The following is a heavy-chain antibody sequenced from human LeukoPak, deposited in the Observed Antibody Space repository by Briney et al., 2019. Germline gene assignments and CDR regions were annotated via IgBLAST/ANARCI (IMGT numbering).Heavy chain of an antibody. CDR2: VNPSGGST. D-gene: IGHD3-22*01. CDR3: ARRGGSGYVDY. J-gene: IGHJ4*02. V-gene: IGHV1-46*01. Sequence: ASVKVSCKASGYTFTSYYMHWVRRAPGQGLEWMGIVNPSGGSTSYAQKFQGKVTMTRDTSTSTVYMELSSLRSEDTAVYYCARRGGSGYVDYWGQGTLVTVSS. CDR1: GYTFTSYY.